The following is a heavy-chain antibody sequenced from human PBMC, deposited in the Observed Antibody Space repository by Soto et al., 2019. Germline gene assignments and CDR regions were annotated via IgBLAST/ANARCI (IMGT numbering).Heavy chain of an antibody. Sequence: QLQESGPGLVKPSETLSLTCSVSGDSINSDKYYWGWIRQPPGKGLEWIGSIDYRGNTYYNPSLQSRVTISLDKSKSQVSLRLNSVTAADSAVYFCARLEGLATISYYFDFWGQGAQVTVSS. D-gene: IGHD3-9*01. CDR3: ARLEGLATISYYFDF. J-gene: IGHJ4*02. CDR2: IDYRGNT. CDR1: GDSINSDKYY. V-gene: IGHV4-39*01.